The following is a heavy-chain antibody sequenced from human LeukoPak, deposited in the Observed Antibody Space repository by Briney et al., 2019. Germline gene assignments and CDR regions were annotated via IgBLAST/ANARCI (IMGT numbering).Heavy chain of an antibody. V-gene: IGHV4-59*01. CDR2: IYYSGST. CDR3: ARALHHCSGGSCPLDY. CDR1: GGSISSYY. Sequence: KPSETLSLTCTVSGGSISSYYWSWIRQPPGKGLEWIGYIYYSGSTNYNPSLKSRVTISVDTSKNQFSLKLSSVTAADTAVYYCARALHHCSGGSCPLDYWGQGTLVTVSS. D-gene: IGHD2-15*01. J-gene: IGHJ4*02.